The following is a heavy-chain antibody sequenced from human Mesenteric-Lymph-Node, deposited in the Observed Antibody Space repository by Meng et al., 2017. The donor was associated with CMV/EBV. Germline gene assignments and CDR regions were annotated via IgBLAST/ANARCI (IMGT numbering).Heavy chain of an antibody. D-gene: IGHD6-19*01. CDR1: GLTLSSFE. V-gene: IGHV3-30-3*01. CDR3: AGSSGWPEGFDY. CDR2: ISYDGSNK. J-gene: IGHJ4*02. Sequence: GESLKISCAASGLTLSSFEMSWVRQAPGKGLEWVAVISYDGSNKYYADSVKGRFTISRDNSKNTLYLQMNSLRAEDTAVYYCAGSSGWPEGFDYWGQGTLVTVSS.